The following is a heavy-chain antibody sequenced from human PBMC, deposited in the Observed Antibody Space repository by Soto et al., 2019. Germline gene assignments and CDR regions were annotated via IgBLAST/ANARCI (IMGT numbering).Heavy chain of an antibody. CDR2: INHSGST. V-gene: IGHV4-34*01. CDR3: ARDRRSDIVVVPAAMRYYYYYGMDV. D-gene: IGHD2-2*01. CDR1: GGSFRGYY. J-gene: IGHJ6*02. Sequence: SETLSLTCAVYGGSFRGYYWSWIRQPPGKGLEWIGEINHSGSTNYNPSLKSRVTISVDTSKNQFSLKLSSVTAADTAVYYCARDRRSDIVVVPAAMRYYYYYGMDVWGQGTTVTVSS.